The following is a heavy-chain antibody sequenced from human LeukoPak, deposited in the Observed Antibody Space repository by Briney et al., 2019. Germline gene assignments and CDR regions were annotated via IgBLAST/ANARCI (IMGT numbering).Heavy chain of an antibody. CDR2: IYYSGST. D-gene: IGHD4-11*01. CDR1: GGSISSSSYY. J-gene: IGHJ6*03. V-gene: IGHV4-39*07. CDR3: ARSTTADYYYYYYYMDV. Sequence: SETLSLTCTVSGGSISSSSYYWGWIRQPPGKGLEWIGSIYYSGSTYYNPSLKSRATISVDTSKNQFSLKLGSVTAADTAVYYCARSTTADYYYYYYYMDVWGKGTTVTVSS.